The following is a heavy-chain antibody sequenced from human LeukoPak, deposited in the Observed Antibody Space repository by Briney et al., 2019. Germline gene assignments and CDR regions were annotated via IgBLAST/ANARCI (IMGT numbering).Heavy chain of an antibody. CDR2: IYPGDSDA. J-gene: IGHJ4*02. CDR3: ARVVFYDSWSGFYFDY. Sequence: GESLKISCKGSGYSFTSWWIGWVRQMPGKGLEWMGIIYPGDSDARYNPSFQGQVTISADKSISTAYLQWSSLKASDTAMYYCARVVFYDSWSGFYFDYWGQGTLVTVSS. V-gene: IGHV5-51*01. D-gene: IGHD3-3*01. CDR1: GYSFTSWW.